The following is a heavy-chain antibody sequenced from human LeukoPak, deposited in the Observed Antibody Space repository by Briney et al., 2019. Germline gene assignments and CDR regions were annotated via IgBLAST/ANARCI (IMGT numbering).Heavy chain of an antibody. J-gene: IGHJ5*02. Sequence: GGSLRLSCAASGFTVSSNYMSWVRQAPGKGLEWVSVIYSGGSTYYADSVKGRFTISRDNSKNTLYLQMNSLRAEDTAVYYCAREYYGSGSYYGDNWFDPWGQGTLVTVSS. CDR3: AREYYGSGSYYGDNWFDP. CDR1: GFTVSSNY. CDR2: IYSGGST. D-gene: IGHD3-10*01. V-gene: IGHV3-66*01.